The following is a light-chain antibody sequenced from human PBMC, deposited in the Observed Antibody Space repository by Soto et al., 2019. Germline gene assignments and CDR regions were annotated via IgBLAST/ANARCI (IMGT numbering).Light chain of an antibody. CDR2: GTS. Sequence: EIVLTQSPGTLSFAPGERATLSCRASRSLSSINLAWFQQKPGQAPRLLIYGTSSRATDVPDRFSGSGSGTDFALTISRLEPEDVAVYYCQQYGSSSFTFGGGTKVDIK. J-gene: IGKJ4*02. CDR3: QQYGSSSFT. V-gene: IGKV3-20*01. CDR1: RSLSSIN.